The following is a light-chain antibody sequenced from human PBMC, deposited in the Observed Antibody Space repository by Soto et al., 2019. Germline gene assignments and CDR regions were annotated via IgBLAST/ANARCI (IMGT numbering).Light chain of an antibody. J-gene: IGLJ1*01. CDR2: EVS. CDR3: SSYTSSSTLYV. CDR1: SSDVGAYNY. V-gene: IGLV2-14*01. Sequence: ALTQPASVSGSPGQSITISCTGTSSDVGAYNYVSWYQQHPGKAPKLMISEVSNRPSGVSNRFSGSKSGNTASLTISGLQAEDEADYFCSSYTSSSTLYVFGTGTKVTVL.